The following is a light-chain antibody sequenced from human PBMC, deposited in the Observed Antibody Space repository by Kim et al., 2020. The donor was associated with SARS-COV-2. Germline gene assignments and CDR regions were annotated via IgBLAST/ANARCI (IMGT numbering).Light chain of an antibody. V-gene: IGKV4-1*01. CDR2: WAS. J-gene: IGKJ2*03. CDR1: PPVLYNSNTKNY. CDR3: QQYYSTPPS. Sequence: SATLNCKSSPPVLYNSNTKNYLAWYQQKPGQAPKLLIYWASIRESGVSDRFSGSGSETDFTLTISSLQAEDVAVYYCQQYYSTPPSFGQGTKLEI.